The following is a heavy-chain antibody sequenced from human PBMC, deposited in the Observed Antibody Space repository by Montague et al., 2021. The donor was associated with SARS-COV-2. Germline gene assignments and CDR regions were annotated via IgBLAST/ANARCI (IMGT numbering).Heavy chain of an antibody. CDR2: ISPDGSGK. CDR3: ARSPVVPKYNYGLDV. D-gene: IGHD2-15*01. Sequence: SLRLSCAASRFTFSSYWMTWVRQAPGKGLGWVANISPDGSGKHHVGSVTGRFNIARDTAENSLYLQLNSLRGDDTAVYYCARSPVVPKYNYGLDVWGQGTTVTVSS. J-gene: IGHJ6*02. V-gene: IGHV3-7*05. CDR1: RFTFSSYW.